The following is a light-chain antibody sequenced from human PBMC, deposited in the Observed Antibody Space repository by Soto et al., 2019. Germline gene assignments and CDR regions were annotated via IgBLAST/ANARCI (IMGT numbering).Light chain of an antibody. V-gene: IGKV1-6*01. CDR1: QGITKW. J-gene: IGKJ1*01. Sequence: IHMSQSPSSVSASVGYRVTITCRASQGITKWLAWYQQKPGKAPKLLIYAASSLQSGVPSRFRGSGSGTDFTLTISSLQPEDFETYYCLQDYNYPRTFGQGTKVDIK. CDR3: LQDYNYPRT. CDR2: AAS.